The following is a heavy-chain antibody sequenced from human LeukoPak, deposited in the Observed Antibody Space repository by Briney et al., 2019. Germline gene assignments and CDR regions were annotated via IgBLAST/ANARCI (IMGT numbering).Heavy chain of an antibody. D-gene: IGHD3-16*01. V-gene: IGHV1-18*01. Sequence: ASVKVSCKAFGYTFTNFGVTWVRQVPGQGLEWLGWISGYNANTNYGQKVRGRVTMTIDTYTPTAYMELRSLRSDDTAVYYGARETRRLYYEDYYGMDVWGQGTTVTVSS. CDR3: ARETRRLYYEDYYGMDV. J-gene: IGHJ6*02. CDR2: ISGYNANT. CDR1: GYTFTNFG.